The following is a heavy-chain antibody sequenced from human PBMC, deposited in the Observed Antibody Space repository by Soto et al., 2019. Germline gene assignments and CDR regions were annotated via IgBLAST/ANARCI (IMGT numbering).Heavy chain of an antibody. V-gene: IGHV4-4*02. CDR3: ATNSYYSLGV. CDR1: SGSISSAHW. CDR2: IYHSGST. Sequence: QVQLQESGPGLVKPSGTLSLTCAVSSGSISSAHWWNWVRQPPGKGLEWIGEIYHSGSTNYNPSLKSRLPVSVDKSMNQFSLKLTSVTAADTAVYYCATNSYYSLGVWGQGTTVTVSS. J-gene: IGHJ6*02.